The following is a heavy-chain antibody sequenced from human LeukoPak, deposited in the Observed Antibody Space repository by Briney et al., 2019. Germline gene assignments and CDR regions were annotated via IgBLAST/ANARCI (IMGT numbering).Heavy chain of an antibody. V-gene: IGHV1-24*01. J-gene: IGHJ4*02. Sequence: VASVKVSCKASGGTFSSYAISWVRQAPGKGLEWMGGFDPEDGETIYAQKFQGRVTMTEDTSTDTAYMELSSLRSEDTAVYYCATAIWVLRYFDYWGQGTLVTVSS. CDR1: GGTFSSYA. CDR3: ATAIWVLRYFDY. CDR2: FDPEDGET. D-gene: IGHD2-2*02.